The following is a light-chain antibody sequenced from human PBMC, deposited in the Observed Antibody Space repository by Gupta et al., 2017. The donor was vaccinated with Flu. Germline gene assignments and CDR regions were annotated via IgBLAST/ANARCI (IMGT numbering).Light chain of an antibody. CDR2: EAS. CDR1: QEISHY. V-gene: IGKV1-33*01. Sequence: DIQMTPSPSSLSASVGDSVTSTCQASQEISHYSSWHQQKPGKAPKVLIYEASQVEAGVPQRFSGGGSGTDFALTIDSRQPEDIGTYCCQQYDLVPRTFGQGTKLEIK. J-gene: IGKJ2*01. CDR3: QQYDLVPRT.